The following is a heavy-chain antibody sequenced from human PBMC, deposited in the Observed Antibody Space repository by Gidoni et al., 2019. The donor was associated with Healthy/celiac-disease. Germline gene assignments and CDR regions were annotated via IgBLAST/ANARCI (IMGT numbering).Heavy chain of an antibody. J-gene: IGHJ6*03. Sequence: EVQLVESGGGLVQPGGSLRLSCAASGFTFGSYAMRWVRQAPGTGLEWVSAISGSGGSTYYADSVKGRFTISRDNSKNTLYLQMNSLRAEDTAVYYCAKDADYYDFWSGPYYYYYYMDVWGKGTTVTVSS. CDR2: ISGSGGST. V-gene: IGHV3-23*04. D-gene: IGHD3-3*01. CDR1: GFTFGSYA. CDR3: AKDADYYDFWSGPYYYYYYMDV.